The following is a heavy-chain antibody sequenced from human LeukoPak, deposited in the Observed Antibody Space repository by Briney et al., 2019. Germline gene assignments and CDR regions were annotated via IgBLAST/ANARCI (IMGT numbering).Heavy chain of an antibody. CDR2: IYYSGST. Sequence: SETLSLTCTVSGGSISSSSYYWGWIRQPPGKGLEWIGSIYYSGSTYYNPSLKSRVTISVDTSKNQFSLKLSSVTAADTAVYYCARDGYSSSWFPAKRGWFDPWGQGTLVTVSS. CDR3: ARDGYSSSWFPAKRGWFDP. D-gene: IGHD6-13*01. J-gene: IGHJ5*02. V-gene: IGHV4-39*02. CDR1: GGSISSSSYY.